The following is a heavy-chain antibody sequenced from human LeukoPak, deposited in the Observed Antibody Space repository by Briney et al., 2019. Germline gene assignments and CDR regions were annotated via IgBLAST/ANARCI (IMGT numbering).Heavy chain of an antibody. CDR2: ISYDGRNK. CDR3: AKGPLRGTAAAIDY. Sequence: PGGSLRLSCAASGFTFNNYGMHWVRKAPGKGLKGVAVISYDGRNKHYPDSVKGRFTISRDISTDTLWLQMDSLRTEDTAVYYCAKGPLRGTAAAIDYWGQGTLVTVSS. V-gene: IGHV3-30*18. D-gene: IGHD2-2*01. J-gene: IGHJ4*02. CDR1: GFTFNNYG.